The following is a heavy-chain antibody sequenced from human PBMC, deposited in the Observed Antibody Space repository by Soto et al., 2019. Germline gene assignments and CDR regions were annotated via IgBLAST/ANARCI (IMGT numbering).Heavy chain of an antibody. V-gene: IGHV4-31*03. CDR3: AIDNSYPGSGYSPSSPEYFQH. CDR1: GGSISSGGYY. D-gene: IGHD3-22*01. CDR2: ISYSGST. Sequence: SETLSLTCTVSGGSISSGGYYWSWIRQYPGKGLEWIGYISYSGSTYCNPSLKSRITISVDTYKNQFFLKLRSATAADTAVYYCAIDNSYPGSGYSPSSPEYFQHWGQGTLVTVSS. J-gene: IGHJ1*01.